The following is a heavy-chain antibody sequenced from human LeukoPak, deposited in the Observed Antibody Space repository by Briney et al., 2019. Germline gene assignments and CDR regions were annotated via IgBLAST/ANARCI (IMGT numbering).Heavy chain of an antibody. D-gene: IGHD3-9*01. CDR3: ARAPISFDILTGYYSGEADY. CDR2: INPNSGGT. V-gene: IGHV1-2*02. Sequence: ASVKVSCKASGYTFTGYYMHWVRQAPGQGLEWMGWINPNSGGTNYAQKFQGRVTMTRDTSISTAYMELSRLRSDDTAVYYCARAPISFDILTGYYSGEADYWGQGTLVTVSS. CDR1: GYTFTGYY. J-gene: IGHJ4*02.